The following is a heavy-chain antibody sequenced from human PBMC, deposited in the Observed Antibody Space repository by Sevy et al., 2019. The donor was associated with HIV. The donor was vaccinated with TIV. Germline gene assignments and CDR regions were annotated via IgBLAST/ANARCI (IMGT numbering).Heavy chain of an antibody. Sequence: ASVKVSCKASGYTFTSYYMHWVRQAPGQGLEWMGIINPSGGSTSYAQKFQGRVTMTRDTSTSTVYMELSSLRSEDTAVYYCARAGPSRITMARGVSNWFDPWGQGTLVTVSS. CDR3: ARAGPSRITMARGVSNWFDP. CDR2: INPSGGST. J-gene: IGHJ5*02. V-gene: IGHV1-46*01. CDR1: GYTFTSYY. D-gene: IGHD3-10*01.